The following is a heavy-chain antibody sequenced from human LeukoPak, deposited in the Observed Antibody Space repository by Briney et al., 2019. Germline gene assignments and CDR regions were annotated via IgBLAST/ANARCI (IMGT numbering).Heavy chain of an antibody. CDR3: AKVGSSRSGHHAAFDI. V-gene: IGHV3-53*01. Sequence: PGGSLRLSCAASGFTVSSNYMSWVRQAPGKGLEWVSVFYNSDSTYYADSVKGRFTISRDNSKNTLYLQMNSLRAEDTAVYYCAKVGSSRSGHHAAFDIWGQGTMVTVSS. CDR2: FYNSDST. D-gene: IGHD6-6*01. CDR1: GFTVSSNY. J-gene: IGHJ3*02.